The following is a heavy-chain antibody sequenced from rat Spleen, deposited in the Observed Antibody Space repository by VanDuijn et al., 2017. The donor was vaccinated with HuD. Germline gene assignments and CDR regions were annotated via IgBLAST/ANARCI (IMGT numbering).Heavy chain of an antibody. V-gene: IGHV2-32*01. CDR3: TSPFRWFAY. CDR1: GFSLTSFH. CDR2: VWSDGDT. Sequence: QVQLKESGPGLVQPSQTLSLTCTVSGFSLTSFHVHWVRQPPGKGLEWMGVVWSDGDTSYNSSLTSRLSISRDTSKSQVFLKMNSLQTEDTAIYFCTSPFRWFAYWGQGTLVTVSS. J-gene: IGHJ3*01.